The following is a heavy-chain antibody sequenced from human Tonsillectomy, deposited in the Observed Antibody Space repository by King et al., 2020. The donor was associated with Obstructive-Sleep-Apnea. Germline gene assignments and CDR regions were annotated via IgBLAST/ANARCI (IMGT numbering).Heavy chain of an antibody. J-gene: IGHJ3*02. CDR3: AREYYGSGDDAFDI. Sequence: VQLVESGGGLVKAGGSLRLSCAASGFTFNTYRMHWVRQPPGKGLEWVSYISDSSDYIDYADSVKGRFTISRENAKKSLYLQMNSLRAGDTAIYDCAREYYGSGDDAFDIWGQGTMVTVSS. CDR1: GFTFNTYR. CDR2: ISDSSDYI. D-gene: IGHD3-10*01. V-gene: IGHV3-21*01.